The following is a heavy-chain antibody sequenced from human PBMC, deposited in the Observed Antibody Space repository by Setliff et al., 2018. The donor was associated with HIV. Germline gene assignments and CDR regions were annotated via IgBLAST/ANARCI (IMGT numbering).Heavy chain of an antibody. J-gene: IGHJ4*02. CDR1: GGSMSSSNYL. CDR2: VYYSGSS. V-gene: IGHV4-39*01. CDR3: ARSPSYGSSWEYYFDY. Sequence: PSETLSLTCAVSGGSMSSSNYLWGWIRQPPGKGLEWIGSVYYSGSSYYNPSLKSRITIAVDSAKYQFSLSLTSVTAADAAVYYCARSPSYGSSWEYYFDYWGQGILVTVSS. D-gene: IGHD6-13*01.